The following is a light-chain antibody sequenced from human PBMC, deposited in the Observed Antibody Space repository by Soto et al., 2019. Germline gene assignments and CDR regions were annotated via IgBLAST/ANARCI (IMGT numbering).Light chain of an antibody. V-gene: IGKV2-30*01. CDR1: QGLLYSDGNTY. CDR3: QPYNTWPLT. J-gene: IGKJ4*01. Sequence: VVMTQSPLSLSVTLGQPASISCWSTQGLLYSDGNTYLNWFQHKPGQTPRLLIYDTSTRATGVPTRFSGSRSRAEFTLTINILQSEDFVVYYCQPYNTWPLTFGGGTKVDIK. CDR2: DTS.